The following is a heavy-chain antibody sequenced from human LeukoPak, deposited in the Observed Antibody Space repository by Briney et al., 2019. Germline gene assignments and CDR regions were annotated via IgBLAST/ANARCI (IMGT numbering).Heavy chain of an antibody. D-gene: IGHD1-26*01. CDR2: ISGSGANT. CDR3: ARIGSYGTFDY. Sequence: SGGSLRLSCAASGFTFSNYGMHWVRQAPGKGLEWVSAISGSGANTHYADSVKGRFTISRHNSKNTLYLQMNSLRAEDTAVYYCARIGSYGTFDYWGQGTLVTVSS. V-gene: IGHV3-23*01. J-gene: IGHJ4*02. CDR1: GFTFSNYG.